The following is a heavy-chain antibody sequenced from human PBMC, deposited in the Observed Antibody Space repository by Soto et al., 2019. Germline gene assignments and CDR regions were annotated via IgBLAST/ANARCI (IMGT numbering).Heavy chain of an antibody. CDR1: GFTFSSYA. J-gene: IGHJ4*02. CDR2: ISASGDST. CDR3: AKTIGYYEY. D-gene: IGHD3-22*01. V-gene: IGHV3-23*01. Sequence: GGPLRHSCAASGFTFSSYALSWVRQAQGKGLESFSLISASGDSTYYAYSARGRFTISRDNSKNTLYLQMNSLRAEDTAVYYCAKTIGYYEYWGQGTLVNLSS.